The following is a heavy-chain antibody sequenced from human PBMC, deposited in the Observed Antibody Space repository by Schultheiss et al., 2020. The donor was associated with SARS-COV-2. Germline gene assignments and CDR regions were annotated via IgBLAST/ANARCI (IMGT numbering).Heavy chain of an antibody. Sequence: SETLSLTCTVSGGSISSGGYYWSWIRQHPGKGLEWIGRIYTSGSTNYNPSLKSRVTMSVDTSKNQFSLKLSSVTAADTAVYYCARELRESWFDPWGQGTLVTVSS. D-gene: IGHD4-17*01. CDR1: GGSISSGGYY. V-gene: IGHV4-61*02. CDR2: IYTSGST. J-gene: IGHJ5*02. CDR3: ARELRESWFDP.